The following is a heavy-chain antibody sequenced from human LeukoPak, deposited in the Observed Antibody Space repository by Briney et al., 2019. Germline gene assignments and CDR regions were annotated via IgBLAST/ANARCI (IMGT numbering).Heavy chain of an antibody. CDR2: ISAYNGNT. Sequence: GASVKVSCKASGYTFTSYGISWVRQAPGQGLEWMGWISAYNGNTNYAQKLQGRVTMTTDASTSTAYMGLRSLRSDDTAVYYCARDRQRGSGSYLDYWGQGTLVTVSS. CDR1: GYTFTSYG. D-gene: IGHD3-10*01. J-gene: IGHJ4*02. V-gene: IGHV1-18*01. CDR3: ARDRQRGSGSYLDY.